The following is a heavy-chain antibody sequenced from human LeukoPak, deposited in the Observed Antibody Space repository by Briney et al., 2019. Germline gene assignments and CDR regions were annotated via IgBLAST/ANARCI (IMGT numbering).Heavy chain of an antibody. Sequence: ASVKVSCKASGGTFSSYAISWVRQAPGQGLEWMGWMNPNSGATNYTPRFQGRVAFSGSTSIGTAYMELSGLSTEDTGVYYCATREKTSPIYNKWGQGTLVTVSS. CDR1: GGTFSSYA. V-gene: IGHV1-8*03. J-gene: IGHJ4*02. CDR3: ATREKTSPIYNK. CDR2: MNPNSGAT. D-gene: IGHD2-2*01.